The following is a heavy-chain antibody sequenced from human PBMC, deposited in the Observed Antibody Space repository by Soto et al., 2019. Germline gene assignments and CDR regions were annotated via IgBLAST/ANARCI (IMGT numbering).Heavy chain of an antibody. D-gene: IGHD1-26*01. CDR2: IYYSGST. V-gene: IGHV4-30-2*03. CDR1: GGSISSGGYS. J-gene: IGHJ4*02. Sequence: SETLSLTCAVSGGSISSGGYSWSWIRQPPGMGLEWVATIYYSGSTNYNPALQSRVTISIDTSKNQFSLNLSSVTAADTAVYYCARHVRGATWAYFDFWGQGTLVTVSS. CDR3: ARHVRGATWAYFDF.